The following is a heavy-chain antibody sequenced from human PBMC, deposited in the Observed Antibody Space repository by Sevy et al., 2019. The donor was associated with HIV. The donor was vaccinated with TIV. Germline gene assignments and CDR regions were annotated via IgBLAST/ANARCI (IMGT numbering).Heavy chain of an antibody. CDR1: AYNFIGYY. D-gene: IGHD6-19*01. J-gene: IGHJ5*02. CDR2: INPTSGGT. CDR3: AGQTSGWYDWFDP. V-gene: IGHV1-2*06. Sequence: ASVKVSCKASAYNFIGYYIHWVRQAPGQGLEWIGRINPTSGGTKYAHKFQGRFTVTIDMSVSTAYMELTRLTSDDTAIYYCAGQTSGWYDWFDPWGPGTLVTVSS.